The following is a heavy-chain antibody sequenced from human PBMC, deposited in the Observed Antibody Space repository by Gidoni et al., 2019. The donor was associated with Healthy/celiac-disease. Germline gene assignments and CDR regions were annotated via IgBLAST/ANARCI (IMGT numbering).Heavy chain of an antibody. CDR3: AGGPGFFIKG. V-gene: IGHV4-34*01. D-gene: IGHD3-10*01. J-gene: IGHJ4*02. Sequence: QVQLQQWGAGLLKPSETLSLTCAVYGGSFSGYYWSWIRQPPGKGLEWIGEINHRGSTNYHPFLKRRVNITVDPVKNQFSLKLCSVAAADTAVYFCAGGPGFFIKGWGQGTLVTV. CDR2: INHRGST. CDR1: GGSFSGYY.